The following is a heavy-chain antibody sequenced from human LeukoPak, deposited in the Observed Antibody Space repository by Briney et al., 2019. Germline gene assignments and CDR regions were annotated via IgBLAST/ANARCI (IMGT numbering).Heavy chain of an antibody. CDR1: GFDFNDAW. CDR2: IKKKSDGGTT. J-gene: IGHJ4*02. D-gene: IGHD3-3*01. CDR3: TTWFYDSGWHC. Sequence: TPGGSLRLSCAASGFDFNDAWMNWVRQVPGKGLEWVGRIKKKSDGGTTDFAAPVKGRFTISRDDSKNMLYLHMNSLKTEDTAMYYCTTWFYDSGWHCWGQGTLVTVSS. V-gene: IGHV3-15*07.